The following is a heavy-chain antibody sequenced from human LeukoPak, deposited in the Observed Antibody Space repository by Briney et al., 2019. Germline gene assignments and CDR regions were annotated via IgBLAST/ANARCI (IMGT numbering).Heavy chain of an antibody. CDR2: IWYDGSNK. CDR3: ARDRAADDLDY. Sequence: GGPLRLSCAASGFTFSSYGMHWVRQAPGKGLEWVAVIWYDGSNKFYADSVKGRFTISRGNSKNTLYLQMNSLRAEDTAVYYCARDRAADDLDYWGQGTLGTVSS. CDR1: GFTFSSYG. J-gene: IGHJ4*01. D-gene: IGHD6-13*01. V-gene: IGHV3-33*01.